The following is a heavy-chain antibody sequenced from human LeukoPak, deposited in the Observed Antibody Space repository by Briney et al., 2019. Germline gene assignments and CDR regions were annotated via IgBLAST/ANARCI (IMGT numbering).Heavy chain of an antibody. CDR2: IYHSGST. J-gene: IGHJ5*02. Sequence: SETLSLTCSVSGGSISSGYYWGWIRQPPGKGLEWIGNIYHSGSTNYDPSLHRRVTMSVDTSKSQFSLRLMSVTAADTAVYYCAKGVKCSSISCDAFDPWGQGTPVTVSS. D-gene: IGHD2-2*01. CDR3: AKGVKCSSISCDAFDP. CDR1: GGSISSGYY. V-gene: IGHV4-38-2*02.